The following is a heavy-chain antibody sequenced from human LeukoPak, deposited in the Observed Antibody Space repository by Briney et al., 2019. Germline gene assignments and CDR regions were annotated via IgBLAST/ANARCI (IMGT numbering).Heavy chain of an antibody. D-gene: IGHD2-15*01. J-gene: IGHJ4*02. V-gene: IGHV3-23*01. CDR2: ISGSGDNT. CDR3: AKDEVLSQYCPGGSCSPFDY. CDR1: GGSFSGYY. Sequence: PSETLSLTCAVYGGSFSGYYWSWIRQPPGKGLEWVSSISGSGDNTFNADSVKGRVTISRDNSKNTLFLQMNSLRVEDTAVYYCAKDEVLSQYCPGGSCSPFDYWGQGTLVTVSS.